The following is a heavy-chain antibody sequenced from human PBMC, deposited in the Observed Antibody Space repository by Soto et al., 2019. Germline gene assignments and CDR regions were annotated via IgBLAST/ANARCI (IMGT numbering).Heavy chain of an antibody. CDR2: ISYDGSNK. CDR3: ARAAWFLEWLSPEDV. D-gene: IGHD3-3*01. Sequence: PVGSLRLSCAASGFTFSSYAMHWVRQAPGEGLEWVAVISYDGSNKYYADSVKGRFTISRDNSKNTLYLQMNSLRAEDTAVYYCARAAWFLEWLSPEDVWGQGTTVTVSS. CDR1: GFTFSSYA. V-gene: IGHV3-30-3*01. J-gene: IGHJ6*02.